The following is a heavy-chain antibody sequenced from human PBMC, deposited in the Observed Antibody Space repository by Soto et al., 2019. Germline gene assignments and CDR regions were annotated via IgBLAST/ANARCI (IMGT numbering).Heavy chain of an antibody. J-gene: IGHJ4*02. D-gene: IGHD2-21*02. V-gene: IGHV1-18*04. CDR1: GYTFTSYG. CDR2: ISAYNGNT. Sequence: QVQLVQSGAEVKKPGASVKVSCKASGYTFTSYGISWVRQAPGQGLEWMGWISAYNGNTNYAQKLQGRVTMTTDPSTSTAYMELRSLRSDDTAVYYCAREAYCGGDCYSGFGDYWGQGPLVTVSS. CDR3: AREAYCGGDCYSGFGDY.